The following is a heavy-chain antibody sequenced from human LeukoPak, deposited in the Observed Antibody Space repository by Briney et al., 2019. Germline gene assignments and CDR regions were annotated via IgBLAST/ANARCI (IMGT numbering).Heavy chain of an antibody. CDR1: GGSISGTSYY. CDR2: IYYSGST. D-gene: IGHD2-15*01. J-gene: IGHJ6*03. Sequence: PSETLSLTCTVSGGSISGTSYYWGWIRQPPGKGLEWIGRIYYSGSTYYNPSLKSRVTISVDTSKNQFSLKLSSVTAADTAVYYCARGYCSGGSCYSYYYYNYMDVWGKGTTVTVSS. V-gene: IGHV4-39*07. CDR3: ARGYCSGGSCYSYYYYNYMDV.